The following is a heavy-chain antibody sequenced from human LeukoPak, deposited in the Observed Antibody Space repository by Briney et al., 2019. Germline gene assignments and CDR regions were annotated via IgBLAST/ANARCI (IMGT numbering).Heavy chain of an antibody. CDR2: INPNSGGVT. V-gene: IGHV1-2*02. CDR1: GYTFTGYY. Sequence: ASVKVSCKASGYTFTGYYMHWVRQAPGQGLEWMGWINPNSGGVTNYAQKFQGRVTMTRDTSISTAFMELRWLTSDDTAFYYCAREGVVARDFDYWGQGTPVTVSS. CDR3: AREGVVARDFDY. D-gene: IGHD2-15*01. J-gene: IGHJ4*02.